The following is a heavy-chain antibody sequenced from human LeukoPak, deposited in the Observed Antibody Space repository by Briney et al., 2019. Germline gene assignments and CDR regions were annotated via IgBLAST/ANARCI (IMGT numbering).Heavy chain of an antibody. J-gene: IGHJ3*02. V-gene: IGHV3-30*02. CDR2: IRYDGSNK. CDR1: GFTFSSYG. Sequence: PGGSLRLSCAASGFTFSSYGMHWVRQAPGKGLEWVAFIRYDGSNKYYADSVKGRFTISRDNSKNTLYLQMNSLRAEDTAVYYCATPYKEAVAGTLLPFEVVVTRDAFDIWGQGTMVTVSS. CDR3: ATPYKEAVAGTLLPFEVVVTRDAFDI. D-gene: IGHD6-19*01.